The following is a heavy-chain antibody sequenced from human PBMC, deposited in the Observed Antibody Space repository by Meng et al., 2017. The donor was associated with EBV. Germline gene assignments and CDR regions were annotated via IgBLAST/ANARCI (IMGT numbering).Heavy chain of an antibody. CDR3: ARDREGGYEEKYDYVWGSYLNY. D-gene: IGHD3-16*01. Sequence: RLGSWGMEPCPSHKGSWHAQVRTFDSQSFRWVRQAPGRGLELMGWIVPIFVTPNAAQKFQGRVTITADESTSTDYMELSSLRSEDTAVYYCARDREGGYEEKYDYVWGSYLNYWGQGTLVTVSS. CDR1: VRTFDSQS. CDR2: IVPIFVTP. V-gene: IGHV1-69*01. J-gene: IGHJ4*02.